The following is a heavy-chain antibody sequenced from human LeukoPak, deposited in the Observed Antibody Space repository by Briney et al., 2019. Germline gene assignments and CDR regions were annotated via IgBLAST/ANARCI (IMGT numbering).Heavy chain of an antibody. CDR3: ARESRGYDILTGKYHRGYYSYYMDV. D-gene: IGHD3-9*01. CDR1: GFTFTYYT. V-gene: IGHV3-21*01. J-gene: IGHJ6*03. Sequence: GGSLRLSCAASGFTFTYYTMNWVRQAPGKGLEWVSSISSSSSDRYYADSVKGRFTISRDNAKNSLYLQMNSLRAEDTAVYYCARESRGYDILTGKYHRGYYSYYMDVWGKGTTVTVSS. CDR2: ISSSSSDR.